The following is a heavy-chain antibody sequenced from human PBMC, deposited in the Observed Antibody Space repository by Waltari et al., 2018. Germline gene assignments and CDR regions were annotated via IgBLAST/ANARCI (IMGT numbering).Heavy chain of an antibody. V-gene: IGHV1-69*14. CDR2: IIPIFGTA. CDR1: GGTFSSYA. D-gene: IGHD6-6*01. CDR3: ASRSIAARRVYYYYYMDV. Sequence: QVQLVQSGAEVKKPGSSVKVSCKASGGTFSSYAISWVRQAPGQGLEWMRGIIPIFGTANYAQKFQGRVTITADKSTSTAYMELSSLRSEDTAVYYCASRSIAARRVYYYYYMDVWGKGTTVTVSS. J-gene: IGHJ6*03.